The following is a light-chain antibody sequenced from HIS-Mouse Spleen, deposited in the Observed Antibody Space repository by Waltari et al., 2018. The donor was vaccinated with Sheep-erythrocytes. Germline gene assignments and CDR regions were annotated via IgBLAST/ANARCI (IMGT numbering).Light chain of an antibody. Sequence: QSALTQPASVSGSPGQSITISCTGTSSDFGSYNLASVYQQHPGKAPKLMIYEGSKRPSGVSNRFSGSKSGNTASLTISGLQAEDEADYYCCSYAGSSTPWVFGGGTKLTVL. CDR2: EGS. J-gene: IGLJ3*02. CDR3: CSYAGSSTPWV. CDR1: SSDFGSYNL. V-gene: IGLV2-23*01.